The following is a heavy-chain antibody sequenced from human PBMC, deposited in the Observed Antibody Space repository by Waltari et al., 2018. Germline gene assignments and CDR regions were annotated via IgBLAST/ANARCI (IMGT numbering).Heavy chain of an antibody. J-gene: IGHJ3*02. Sequence: QVQLVQSGAEVKKPGSSVTVSCKASGGAFGTYAITWVRQAPGHGLEWVGGIIPIYGTPNFAQKFQGRVTFTADESTTTAYMELTSLKSEDTAIYYCARRNLGYAFDIWGQGTLVTVSS. V-gene: IGHV1-69*12. CDR3: ARRNLGYAFDI. D-gene: IGHD1-26*01. CDR2: IIPIYGTP. CDR1: GGAFGTYA.